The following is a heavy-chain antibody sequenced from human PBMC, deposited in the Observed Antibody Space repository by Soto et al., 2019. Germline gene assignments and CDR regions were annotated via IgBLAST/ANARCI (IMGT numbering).Heavy chain of an antibody. D-gene: IGHD2-21*01. V-gene: IGHV1-18*01. CDR1: GYTFTSYG. CDR2: ISAYNGNT. J-gene: IGHJ4*02. Sequence: ASVKVSCKASGYTFTSYGISWVRQAPGQGLEWMGWISAYNGNTNYAQKLKGRVTMTTDTSTSTANMKLRSLRYDDTAVFFFARLAYCGGDCYTFDYWGQGTLVTVSS. CDR3: ARLAYCGGDCYTFDY.